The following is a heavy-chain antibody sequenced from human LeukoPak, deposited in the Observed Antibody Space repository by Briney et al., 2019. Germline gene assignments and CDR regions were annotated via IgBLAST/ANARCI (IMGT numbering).Heavy chain of an antibody. CDR1: GFTFDDYA. D-gene: IGHD5-24*01. CDR3: AKDLGDGYNRNYGMDV. CDR2: ISWDSGSI. V-gene: IGHV3-9*01. Sequence: GGSLRLSCAASGFTFDDYAMHWVRQAPGKGLEWVSGISWDSGSIGYADSVKGRFTISKDNAKNSLYLQINSLRAEDTALYYCAKDLGDGYNRNYGMDVWGQGTTVTVSS. J-gene: IGHJ6*02.